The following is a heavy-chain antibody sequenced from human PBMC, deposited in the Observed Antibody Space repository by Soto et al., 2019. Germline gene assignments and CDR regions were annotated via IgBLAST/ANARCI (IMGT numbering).Heavy chain of an antibody. J-gene: IGHJ4*02. CDR1: GFTFSSYA. Sequence: EVQLLESGGGLVQPGESLRLSCAASGFTFSSYAMSWVRQAPVKGLEWVSVISGSDDSTYYTDSVKGRFTISRDNSKNTLYRQRNSLRAEDTAVYYCAKRSSSSTFDYWGQGTLVTVSS. CDR2: ISGSDDST. CDR3: AKRSSSSTFDY. D-gene: IGHD6-6*01. V-gene: IGHV3-23*01.